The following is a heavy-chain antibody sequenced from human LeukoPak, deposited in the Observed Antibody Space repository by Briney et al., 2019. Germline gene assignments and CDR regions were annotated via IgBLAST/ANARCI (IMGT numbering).Heavy chain of an antibody. Sequence: GGSLRLSCAASGFTFSSYGMHWVRQAPGKGLEWVAFIRYDRSNKYYADSVKGRFTISRDNSKNTLYLQMSSLRAEDTAVYYCAKDQGYSGYDGMIEYWGQGTLVTVSS. CDR3: AKDQGYSGYDGMIEY. D-gene: IGHD5-12*01. J-gene: IGHJ4*02. V-gene: IGHV3-30*02. CDR1: GFTFSSYG. CDR2: IRYDRSNK.